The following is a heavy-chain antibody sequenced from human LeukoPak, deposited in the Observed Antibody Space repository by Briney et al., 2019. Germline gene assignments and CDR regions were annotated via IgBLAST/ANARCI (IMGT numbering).Heavy chain of an antibody. CDR2: MNPNSGNT. Sequence: ASVKVSCKASGYTFTSYDINWVRQATGQGLEWMGWMNPNSGNTGYAQKFQGRVTMTRNTSISTAYIELSSLRSEDTAVYYCARSRTTSYSSGYQDAFDIWGQGTMVTVSS. D-gene: IGHD3-22*01. CDR1: GYTFTSYD. V-gene: IGHV1-8*01. CDR3: ARSRTTSYSSGYQDAFDI. J-gene: IGHJ3*02.